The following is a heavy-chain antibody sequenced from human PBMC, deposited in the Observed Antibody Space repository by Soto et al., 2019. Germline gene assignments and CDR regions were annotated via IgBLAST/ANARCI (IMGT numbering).Heavy chain of an antibody. CDR3: ARETLSHGFALDV. CDR2: ISWNGANT. D-gene: IGHD5-12*01. J-gene: IGHJ6*02. Sequence: PGGSLRLSCAASGFRFDDYNMHWVRQAAGKGLEWVSFISWNGANTFYADSVKGRFTISRDSSKKSVSLQINSLRSEDTALYYCARETLSHGFALDVWCQGTTVTVSS. CDR1: GFRFDDYN. V-gene: IGHV3-43*01.